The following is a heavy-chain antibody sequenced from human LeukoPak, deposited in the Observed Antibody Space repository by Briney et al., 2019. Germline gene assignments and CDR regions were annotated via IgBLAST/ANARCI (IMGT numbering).Heavy chain of an antibody. CDR3: ARDPGRYVDQARWD. CDR2: IYYSGST. V-gene: IGHV4-31*03. D-gene: IGHD4-23*01. J-gene: IGHJ4*02. CDR1: GGSISSGGYY. Sequence: SETLSLTCTVSGGSISSGGYYWSWIRQHPGKGLEWIGYIYYSGSTYYNPSLKSRVTISVDTSKNQFSLKLSSVTAADTAVYYCARDPGRYVDQARWDWGQGTLVTVSS.